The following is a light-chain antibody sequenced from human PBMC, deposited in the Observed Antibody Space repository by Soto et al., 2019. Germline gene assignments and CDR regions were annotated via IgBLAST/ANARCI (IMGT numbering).Light chain of an antibody. V-gene: IGKV3-20*01. J-gene: IGKJ4*01. CDR2: DAS. Sequence: EFVLTQSPGNLSLSPGARATLSCRASQTVRNNYLAWYQQKPGQAPRLLIYDASSRATGISDRFSGGGSGTDFTLTISRLEPEDFAVYYCQQFSSYPLTFGGGTKVDI. CDR3: QQFSSYPLT. CDR1: QTVRNNY.